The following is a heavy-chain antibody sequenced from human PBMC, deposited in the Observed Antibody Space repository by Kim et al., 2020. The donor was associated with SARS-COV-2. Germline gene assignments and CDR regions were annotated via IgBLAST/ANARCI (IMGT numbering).Heavy chain of an antibody. CDR3: ARAGGGSCPDY. J-gene: IGHJ4*02. Sequence: GGSLRLSCAASGFTFSSYRMSWARQAPGKGLEWVANIKQDGSEKYYVDSVKGRFTISRDNAKNSLYLQMNSLRAEDTAVYYCARAGGGSCPDYLGQGTLV. V-gene: IGHV3-7*01. CDR1: GFTFSSYR. CDR2: IKQDGSEK. D-gene: IGHD2-15*01.